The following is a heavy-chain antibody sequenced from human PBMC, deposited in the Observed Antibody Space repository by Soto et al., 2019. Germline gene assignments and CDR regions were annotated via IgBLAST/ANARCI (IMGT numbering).Heavy chain of an antibody. D-gene: IGHD3-22*01. CDR2: ISGSGSST. CDR3: ARTPGVITVINAFDH. V-gene: IGHV3-23*01. Sequence: GGSLRLSCVASGFTFNKHALAWVRQAPGKGLEWVSAISGSGSSTYDSESVKGRVTISRDNSNNTLYLQMNSLRAEDTAIYYCARTPGVITVINAFDHWGQGTPVTVSS. CDR1: GFTFNKHA. J-gene: IGHJ4*02.